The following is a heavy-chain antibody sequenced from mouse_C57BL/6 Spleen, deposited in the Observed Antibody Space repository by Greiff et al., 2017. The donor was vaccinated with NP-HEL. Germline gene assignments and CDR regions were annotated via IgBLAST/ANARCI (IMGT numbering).Heavy chain of an antibody. Sequence: VESGGGLVQPGGSLKLSCAASGFTFSDYYMYWVRQTPEKRLEWVAYISNGGGSTYYPDTVKGRFTISRDNAKNTLYLQMSRLKSEDTAMYYCARLGSNYWFDYWGQGTTLTVSS. D-gene: IGHD2-5*01. CDR1: GFTFSDYY. J-gene: IGHJ2*01. CDR3: ARLGSNYWFDY. CDR2: ISNGGGST. V-gene: IGHV5-12*01.